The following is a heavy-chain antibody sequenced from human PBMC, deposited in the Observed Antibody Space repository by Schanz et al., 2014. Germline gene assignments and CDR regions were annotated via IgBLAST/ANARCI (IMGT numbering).Heavy chain of an antibody. J-gene: IGHJ6*02. CDR1: GFNFGDYY. CDR3: AKDHFGHYDSSGCSDCYYYGMDV. V-gene: IGHV3-7*01. Sequence: DVQLVESGGGLVQSGGSLRLSCAASGFNFGDYYMTWVRQAPGKGLESVAKINPDGSGKYYVVSVEGRFTISRDNSKNTLFLQVNSLRAEDTAVYYCAKDHFGHYDSSGCSDCYYYGMDVWGQGTTVTVSS. CDR2: INPDGSGK. D-gene: IGHD3-22*01.